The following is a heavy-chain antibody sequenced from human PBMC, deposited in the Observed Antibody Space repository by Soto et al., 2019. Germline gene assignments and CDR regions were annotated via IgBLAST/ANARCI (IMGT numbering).Heavy chain of an antibody. CDR1: GGSFSGYF. J-gene: IGHJ4*02. CDR2: INHSGST. D-gene: IGHD7-27*01. V-gene: IGHV4-34*01. Sequence: QEQLQQWGAGLLKPSETLSLTCAVYGGSFSGYFWSWIRQPPGKGLEWIGEINHSGSTNYNPSLKSRLTISIDTSKNQFSLKLSSVTAADTAVYYCARSGDYWGQGTLVTVSS. CDR3: ARSGDY.